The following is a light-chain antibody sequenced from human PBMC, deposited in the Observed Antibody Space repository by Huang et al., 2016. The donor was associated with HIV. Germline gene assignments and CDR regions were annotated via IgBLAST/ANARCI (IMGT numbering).Light chain of an antibody. J-gene: IGKJ3*01. CDR2: GAS. CDR1: QNIKKY. Sequence: DIQMTQSPSSLSASVGVRVTITCRASQNIKKYLNWYLQKPGKAPKLLIYGASSLQSGVPSRFSGSGSGTDFTLTISSLQVEDFATYYCQQTYSTLLFTFGPGTKVHI. CDR3: QQTYSTLLFT. V-gene: IGKV1-39*01.